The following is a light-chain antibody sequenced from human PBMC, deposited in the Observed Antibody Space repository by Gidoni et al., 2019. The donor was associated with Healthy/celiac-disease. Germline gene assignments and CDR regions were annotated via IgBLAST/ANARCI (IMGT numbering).Light chain of an antibody. CDR3: QQYCSSPWT. Sequence: EIVLTQSPGTLSLSPVERATLSCLASQSVSSSYLAWYQQKPGQAPRLLIYGASSRATGIPDRFSGSGSGTDFTLTISSLEPEDFAVYYCQQYCSSPWTFGQGTKVEIK. V-gene: IGKV3-20*01. CDR1: QSVSSSY. J-gene: IGKJ1*01. CDR2: GAS.